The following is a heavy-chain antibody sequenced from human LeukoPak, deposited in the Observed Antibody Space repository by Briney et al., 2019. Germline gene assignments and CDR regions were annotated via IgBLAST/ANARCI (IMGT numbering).Heavy chain of an antibody. CDR1: GFTFSSYE. Sequence: GGSLRPSCAASGFTFSSYEMNWVRQAPGKGLEWVANIEQDGSEKNYLDSVKGRFTISRDNAKNSLYLQMNSLRAEDTAVYYCAKSNGYGLIDIWGQGTMVTVSS. V-gene: IGHV3-7*03. CDR2: IEQDGSEK. J-gene: IGHJ3*02. CDR3: AKSNGYGLIDI. D-gene: IGHD3-10*01.